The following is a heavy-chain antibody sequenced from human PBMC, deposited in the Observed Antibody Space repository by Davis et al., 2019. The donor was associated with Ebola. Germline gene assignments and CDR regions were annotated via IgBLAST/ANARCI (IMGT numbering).Heavy chain of an antibody. CDR1: GGSISSYY. CDR3: ARDRRLAAAGTGFDP. D-gene: IGHD6-13*01. CDR2: IYYSGST. Sequence: MPSETLSLTCTVSGGSISSYYWSWIRQPPGKGLEWIGYIYYSGSTNYNPSLKSRVTISVDTSNNQFSLKLSSVTAADTAVYYCARDRRLAAAGTGFDPWGQGTLVTVSS. V-gene: IGHV4-59*01. J-gene: IGHJ5*02.